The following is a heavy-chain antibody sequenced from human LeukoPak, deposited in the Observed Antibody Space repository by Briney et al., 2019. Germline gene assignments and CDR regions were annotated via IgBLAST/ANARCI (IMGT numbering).Heavy chain of an antibody. V-gene: IGHV4-39*01. CDR3: ASAMYCSSTSCLRFDY. J-gene: IGHJ4*02. CDR2: IYYSGST. Sequence: SETLSLTCTVAGGSIGSSSSYWGWIRQPPGKGLEWIGTIYYSGSTYYNPSLTSRVTISIDTSKNQFSLKVSSVTAADTAVYYCASAMYCSSTSCLRFDYWGQGTLVTVSS. D-gene: IGHD2-2*01. CDR1: GGSIGSSSSY.